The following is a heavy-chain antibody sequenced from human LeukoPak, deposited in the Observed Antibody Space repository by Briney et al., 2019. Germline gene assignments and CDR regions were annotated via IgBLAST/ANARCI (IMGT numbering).Heavy chain of an antibody. J-gene: IGHJ6*02. CDR1: GFTFSSYA. CDR2: ISYDGSNK. D-gene: IGHD3-22*01. V-gene: IGHV3-30-3*01. Sequence: GGSLRVSCAASGFTFSSYAMHWVRQAPGKGLEWVAVISYDGSNKYYADSVKGRFTISRDNSKNTLYLQMNSLRAEDTAVYYCARVLIVVGRRYGMDVWGQGTTVTVSS. CDR3: ARVLIVVGRRYGMDV.